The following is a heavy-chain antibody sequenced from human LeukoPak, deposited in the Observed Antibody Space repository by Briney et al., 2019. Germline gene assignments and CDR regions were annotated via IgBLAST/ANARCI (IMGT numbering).Heavy chain of an antibody. CDR1: GFTFSSYT. CDR3: ARDAWFDP. V-gene: IGHV3-21*01. J-gene: IGHJ5*02. CDR2: ISSSNSYI. Sequence: GGSLRLSCAASGFTFSSYTMNWVRQAPGKGLEWVSSISSSNSYIYYADSVKGRFTISRENAKNSLYLKMNSLRAEDTAVYYCARDAWFDPWGQGTLVTVSS.